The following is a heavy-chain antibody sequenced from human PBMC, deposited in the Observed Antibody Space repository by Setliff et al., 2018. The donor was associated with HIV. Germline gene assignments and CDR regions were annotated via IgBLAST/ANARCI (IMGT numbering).Heavy chain of an antibody. V-gene: IGHV4-59*08. J-gene: IGHJ3*02. CDR3: ARPGGAGDAFDI. CDR1: GDSISSHY. D-gene: IGHD3-10*01. CDR2: INHSGST. Sequence: SETLSLTCTVSGDSISSHYWTWIRQPPGKGLEWIGEINHSGSTNYNPSLKSRVTLSLDMPKKQLSLKLTSVTAADTAIYYCARPGGAGDAFDIWGRGTMVTVSS.